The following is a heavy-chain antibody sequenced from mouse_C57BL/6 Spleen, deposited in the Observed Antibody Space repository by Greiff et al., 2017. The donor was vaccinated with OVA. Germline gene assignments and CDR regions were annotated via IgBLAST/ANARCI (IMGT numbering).Heavy chain of an antibody. Sequence: QVQLQQSGPELVQPGASVKLSCKASGYTFTSYDINWVKQRPGQGLEWIGWIYPRDGSTKYNEKFKGKATLTVDTSSSTAYMELHSLTSEESAVYFCARGDTTVVEGFAYWGQGTLVTVSA. D-gene: IGHD1-1*01. V-gene: IGHV1-85*01. J-gene: IGHJ3*01. CDR3: ARGDTTVVEGFAY. CDR2: IYPRDGST. CDR1: GYTFTSYD.